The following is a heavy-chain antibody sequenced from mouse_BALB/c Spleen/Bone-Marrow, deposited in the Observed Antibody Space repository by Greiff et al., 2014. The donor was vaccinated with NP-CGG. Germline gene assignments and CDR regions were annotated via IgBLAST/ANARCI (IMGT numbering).Heavy chain of an antibody. CDR2: IDPSDSET. J-gene: IGHJ3*01. CDR1: GYSISSYW. D-gene: IGHD1-2*01. Sequence: QVQLKQSGPQLVRPGASVKISCKASGYSISSYWMHWVKQRPGQVLEWIGMIDPSDSETRLNQKFKDKATLTVDKSSSTAYMQLNSPTSVDSAVYYCAPHYYGYAWFAYWGQGTLVTVSA. CDR3: APHYYGYAWFAY. V-gene: IGHV1S126*01.